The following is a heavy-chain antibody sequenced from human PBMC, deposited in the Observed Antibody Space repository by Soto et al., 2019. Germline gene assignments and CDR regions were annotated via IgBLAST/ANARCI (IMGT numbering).Heavy chain of an antibody. CDR3: ARPPLYSYGTRNAFDI. CDR2: IIPIFGTA. J-gene: IGHJ3*02. D-gene: IGHD5-18*01. V-gene: IGHV1-69*01. CDR1: GGTFSSYA. Sequence: QVQLVQSGAEVKKPGSSVKVSCKASGGTFSSYAISWVRQAPGQGLEWMGGIIPIFGTANYAQKFQGRVTIPADESTSTAYMELSSLRSEDTAVYYCARPPLYSYGTRNAFDIWGQGTMVTFSS.